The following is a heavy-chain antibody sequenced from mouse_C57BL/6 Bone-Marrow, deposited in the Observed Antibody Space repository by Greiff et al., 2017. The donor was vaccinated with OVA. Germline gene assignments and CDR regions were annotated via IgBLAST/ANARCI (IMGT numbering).Heavy chain of an antibody. V-gene: IGHV14-4*01. Sequence: VQLQQSGAELVRPGASVKLSCTASGFNIKDDYMHWVKQRPEQGLEWIGWIDPENGDTEYASKFQGKATITADTSSNTAYLQLSSLTSEDTAVYYGTSHYYGSRAWFAYWGQGTLVTVSA. CDR2: IDPENGDT. J-gene: IGHJ3*01. CDR3: TSHYYGSRAWFAY. D-gene: IGHD1-1*01. CDR1: GFNIKDDY.